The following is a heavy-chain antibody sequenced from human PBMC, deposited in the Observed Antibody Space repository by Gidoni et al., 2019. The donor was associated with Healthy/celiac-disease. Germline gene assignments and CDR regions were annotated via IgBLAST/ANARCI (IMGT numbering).Heavy chain of an antibody. CDR2: ISYDGSNK. CDR1: GFTFSSYA. J-gene: IGHJ4*02. Sequence: QVQLVESGGGVVQPGRSLRLSCAASGFTFSSYAMHWVRQAPGKGLEWVAVISYDGSNKYYADSVKGRFTISRDNSKNTLYLQMNSLRAEDTAVYYCAKDQSFTGPGAHIVVVSHFDYWGQGTLVTVSS. D-gene: IGHD2-21*01. V-gene: IGHV3-30*18. CDR3: AKDQSFTGPGAHIVVVSHFDY.